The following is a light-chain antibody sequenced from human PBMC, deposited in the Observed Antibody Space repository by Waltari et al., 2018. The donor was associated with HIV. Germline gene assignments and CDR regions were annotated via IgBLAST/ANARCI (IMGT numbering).Light chain of an antibody. CDR3: CSYGGTYNV. CDR1: SRHVGGYNS. Sequence: QSALTQPPSVSGSPGQSVTISCTGTSRHVGGYNSVSWYQQHPGKAPKLLIYEVSKWPSGVPDRFSGSKSGYTASLTISGLRADDEADYYCCSYGGTYNVFGTGTKVTIL. CDR2: EVS. V-gene: IGLV2-11*01. J-gene: IGLJ1*01.